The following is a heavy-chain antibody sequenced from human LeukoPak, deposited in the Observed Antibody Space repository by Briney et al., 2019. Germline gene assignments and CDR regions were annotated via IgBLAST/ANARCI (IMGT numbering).Heavy chain of an antibody. CDR3: AKGHSSGWYPFDY. Sequence: GGSLRLSCAASGFTVSSNYMSWVRQAPGKGLEWVSAISGSGGNTYYADSVKGRFTISRDNSKNTLYLQMNSLRAEDTAVYYCAKGHSSGWYPFDYWGQGTLVTVSS. V-gene: IGHV3-23*01. CDR1: GFTVSSNY. CDR2: ISGSGGNT. D-gene: IGHD6-19*01. J-gene: IGHJ4*02.